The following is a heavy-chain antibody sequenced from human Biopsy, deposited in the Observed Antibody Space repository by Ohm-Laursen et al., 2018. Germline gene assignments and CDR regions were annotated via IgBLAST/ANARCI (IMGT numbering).Heavy chain of an antibody. J-gene: IGHJ4*02. CDR2: IKQDGSEK. D-gene: IGHD5-24*01. CDR3: ATTRSFDN. V-gene: IGHV3-7*03. Sequence: SLRLSCTASGFTFSSFWMSWVRQAPGKGLEWVANIKQDGSEKNYVDSVKGRFTISGDNANKSLYLQMNSLRAEGTAVYYCATTRSFDNWGQGTLVTVSS. CDR1: GFTFSSFW.